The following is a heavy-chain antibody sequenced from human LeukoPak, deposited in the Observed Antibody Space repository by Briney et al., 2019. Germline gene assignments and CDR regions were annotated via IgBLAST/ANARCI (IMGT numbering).Heavy chain of an antibody. Sequence: PGGSLRLSCAASGFTFSTYSMNCVRQAPGKGLEWVSSITGSSSFIYYADSVKGRFTISRDNAKNSLYLQMNSLRAEDTAVYYCARVVVAATDSDAFDIWGQGTMVTVSS. CDR1: GFTFSTYS. CDR3: ARVVVAATDSDAFDI. CDR2: ITGSSSFI. V-gene: IGHV3-21*01. J-gene: IGHJ3*02. D-gene: IGHD2-15*01.